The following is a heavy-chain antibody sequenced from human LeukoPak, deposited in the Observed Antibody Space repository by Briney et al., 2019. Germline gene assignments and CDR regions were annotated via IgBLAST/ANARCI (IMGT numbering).Heavy chain of an antibody. CDR2: INIGGDDT. CDR3: ANGAAGQYCPSPTCYR. V-gene: IGHV3-23*01. CDR1: GFTFSRYS. Sequence: GGSLRLSCVASGFTFSRYSMTWVRQAPGKGLEWVSAINIGGDDTYYADSVRGRFTISRDNSKNTLYLQMNSLRAEDTAVYYCANGAAGQYCPSPTCYRWGQGTLVIVSS. J-gene: IGHJ4*02. D-gene: IGHD2-2*01.